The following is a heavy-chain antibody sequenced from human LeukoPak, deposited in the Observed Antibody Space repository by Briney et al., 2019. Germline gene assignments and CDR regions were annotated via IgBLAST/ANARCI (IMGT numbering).Heavy chain of an antibody. CDR2: IYYSGST. CDR3: AAPGYYLDY. D-gene: IGHD1-14*01. V-gene: IGHV4-59*08. Sequence: SETLSLTCTVSGGSISSYYWSWIRQPPGKGVEWIGYIYYSGSTNYNPSLKSRVTISVDTSKNQFSLKLSSVTAADTAVYYCAAPGYYLDYWGQGTLVTVSS. J-gene: IGHJ4*02. CDR1: GGSISSYY.